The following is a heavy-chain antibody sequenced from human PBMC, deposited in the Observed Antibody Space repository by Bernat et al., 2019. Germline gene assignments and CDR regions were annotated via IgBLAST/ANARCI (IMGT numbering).Heavy chain of an antibody. V-gene: IGHV5-51*01. J-gene: IGHJ6*03. CDR2: IYPGDSDT. CDR1: GYSFTSYW. D-gene: IGHD2-2*01. CDR3: ARHPIVVVPAARSGAYYYYYYMDV. Sequence: EVQLVQSGAEVKKPGESLKISCKGSGYSFTSYWIGWVRQMPGKGLEWMGIIYPGDSDTRYSPSFQGQVTISADKSISTAYLQWSSLKASDTAMYYCARHPIVVVPAARSGAYYYYYYMDVWGKGTTVTVFS.